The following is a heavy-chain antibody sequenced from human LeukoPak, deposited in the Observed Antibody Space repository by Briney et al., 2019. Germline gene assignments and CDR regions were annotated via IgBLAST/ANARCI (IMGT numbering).Heavy chain of an antibody. CDR2: IIPILGIA. CDR1: GGTFSSYA. D-gene: IGHD2-15*01. Sequence: ASVKVSCKASGGTFSSYAISWVRQAPGQGLEWMGRIIPILGIANYAQKFQGRVTITADKSTSTAYMELSSLRSDDTAVYYCARAGCSGGSCYFPFDPWGQGTLVTVSS. V-gene: IGHV1-69*04. CDR3: ARAGCSGGSCYFPFDP. J-gene: IGHJ5*02.